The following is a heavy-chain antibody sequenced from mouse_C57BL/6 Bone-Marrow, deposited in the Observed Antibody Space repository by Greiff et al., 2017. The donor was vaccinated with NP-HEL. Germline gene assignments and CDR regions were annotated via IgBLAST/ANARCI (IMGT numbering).Heavy chain of an antibody. CDR2: IDPSDSYT. CDR3: ARRGGLSAWFAY. D-gene: IGHD3-2*02. Sequence: QVQLQQPGAELVKPGASVKLSCKASGYTFTSYWMQWVKQRPGQGLEWIGEIDPSDSYTNYNQKFKGKATLTVDKSSITAYMQLSSLTSEDSAVYYCARRGGLSAWFAYWGQGTLVTVSA. CDR1: GYTFTSYW. V-gene: IGHV1-50*01. J-gene: IGHJ3*01.